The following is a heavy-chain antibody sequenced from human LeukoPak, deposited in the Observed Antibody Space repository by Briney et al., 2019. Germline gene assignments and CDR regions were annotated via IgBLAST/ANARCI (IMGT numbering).Heavy chain of an antibody. J-gene: IGHJ6*03. CDR3: ARVEEGYGSGRRENYYYYYMDV. Sequence: SETLSLTCTVSGGSISSYYWSWIRQPPGKGLEWIGYIHYSGSTNYNRSLKSRVTISVDTSKNQFSLKLSSVTAADTAVYYCARVEEGYGSGRRENYYYYYMDVWGKGTTVTISS. D-gene: IGHD3-10*01. CDR1: GGSISSYY. V-gene: IGHV4-59*01. CDR2: IHYSGST.